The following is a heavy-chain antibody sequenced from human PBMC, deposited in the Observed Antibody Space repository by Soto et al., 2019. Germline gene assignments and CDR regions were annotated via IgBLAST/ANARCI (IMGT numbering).Heavy chain of an antibody. V-gene: IGHV2-5*02. Sequence: ESGPTLVNPTQTLTLTCTFSGFSLSTTGAGVGWIRQPPGKALEWLAVVFWDDDKRYSPSLKNRVTVTKDTSKNQVVLTLTNVDPVDTATYYCAYRLYGTWFTGSFYDYWGQGILATVSS. CDR3: AYRLYGTWFTGSFYDY. CDR2: VFWDDDK. D-gene: IGHD1-26*01. CDR1: GFSLSTTGAG. J-gene: IGHJ4*02.